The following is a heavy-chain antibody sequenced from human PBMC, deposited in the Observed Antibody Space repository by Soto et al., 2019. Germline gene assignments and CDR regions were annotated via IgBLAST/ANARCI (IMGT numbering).Heavy chain of an antibody. CDR1: GDTFKNCV. J-gene: IGHJ6*02. V-gene: IGHV1-69*01. D-gene: IGHD3-10*01. CDR3: AAELGFGKLSVV. CDR2: IIPLFGTT. Sequence: QVQVVQSGVEVRRPGSSVKVSCKASGDTFKNCVISWVRQAPGQGLEWMGGIIPLFGTTDFAQRIQGRLTITTDESTTTAYMELSRLRSEDTATYYCAAELGFGKLSVVWGQGTKVIVSS.